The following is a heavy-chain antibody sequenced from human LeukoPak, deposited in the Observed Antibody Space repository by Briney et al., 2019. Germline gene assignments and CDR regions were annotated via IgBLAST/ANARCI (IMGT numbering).Heavy chain of an antibody. CDR2: IKQDGSEK. CDR1: GFTFSSYW. D-gene: IGHD2-2*01. V-gene: IGHV3-7*01. Sequence: GGSLRLSCAASGFTFSSYWMSWVRQAPGEGLEWVANIKQDGSEKYYVDSVKGRFTISRDNAKNSLYLQMNSLRAEDTAVYYCARVIVVVPAAPGHDAFDIWGQGTMVTVSS. J-gene: IGHJ3*02. CDR3: ARVIVVVPAAPGHDAFDI.